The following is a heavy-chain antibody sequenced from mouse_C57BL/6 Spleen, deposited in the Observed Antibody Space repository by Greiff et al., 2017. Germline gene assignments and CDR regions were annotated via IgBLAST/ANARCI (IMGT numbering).Heavy chain of an antibody. Sequence: DVKLVESGGGLVQPKGSLKLSCAASGFSFNTYAMNWVRQAPGKGLEWVARIRSKSNNYATYYADSVKDRFTISRDDSESMLYLQMNNLKTEDTAMYYCVSDYGSSSFAYWGQGTLVTVPA. CDR1: GFSFNTYA. V-gene: IGHV10-1*01. D-gene: IGHD1-1*01. J-gene: IGHJ3*01. CDR3: VSDYGSSSFAY. CDR2: IRSKSNNYAT.